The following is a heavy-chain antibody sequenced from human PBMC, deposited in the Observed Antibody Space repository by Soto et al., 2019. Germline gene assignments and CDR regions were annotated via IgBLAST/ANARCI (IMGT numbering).Heavy chain of an antibody. J-gene: IGHJ4*02. V-gene: IGHV1-69*02. CDR1: RGTFSTYT. D-gene: IGHD2-21*02. CDR2: VIPLVDIT. Sequence: QVLLVQSGAEVKKPGSSVKVSCKASRGTFSTYTISWVRQAPGQGFEWMGSVIPLVDITTYAQKFQGRVTITADKATNTAYMALSSLRSADTAVYYCAIEYGGDSPLDYWGQGTLVTVSS. CDR3: AIEYGGDSPLDY.